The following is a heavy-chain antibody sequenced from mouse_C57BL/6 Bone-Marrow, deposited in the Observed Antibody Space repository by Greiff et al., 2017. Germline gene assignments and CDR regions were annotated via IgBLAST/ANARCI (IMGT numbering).Heavy chain of an antibody. D-gene: IGHD2-4*01. CDR3: ARCDYDYAMDY. CDR2: INPGSGGT. J-gene: IGHJ4*01. Sequence: QVQLQQSGAELVRPGTSVKVSCKASGYAFTNYLIEWVKQRPGQGLEWIGVINPGSGGTNYNEKFKGKATLTADKSSSTAYMQLSSLTSEDSAVYCCARCDYDYAMDYWGQGTSVTVSS. V-gene: IGHV1-54*01. CDR1: GYAFTNYL.